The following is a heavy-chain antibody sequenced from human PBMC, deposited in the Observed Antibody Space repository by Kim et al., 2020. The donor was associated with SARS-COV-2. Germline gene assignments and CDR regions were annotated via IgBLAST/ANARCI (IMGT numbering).Heavy chain of an antibody. CDR2: GSKE. D-gene: IGHD1-1*01. V-gene: IGHV3-30-3*01. J-gene: IGHJ4*02. Sequence: GSKEDYADSVKGGFTISRDNFQATLYLQMNSLRGDDTAVYFGARDTGTGDYWGQGTLVTVSS. CDR3: ARDTGTGDY.